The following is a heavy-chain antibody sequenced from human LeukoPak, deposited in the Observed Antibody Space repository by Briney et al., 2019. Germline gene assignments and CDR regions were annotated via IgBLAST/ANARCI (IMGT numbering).Heavy chain of an antibody. D-gene: IGHD3-10*01. CDR3: ARDMETYYYDSGSGYP. CDR1: GYTFTGYY. J-gene: IGHJ5*02. Sequence: ASVKVSCKASGYTFTGYYMHWVRQAPGQGLEWMGWINPNSGGTNYAQKFQGRVTMTRDTSISTAYMELSRLRSDDTAVYYCARDMETYYYDSGSGYPWGQGTLVTVSS. CDR2: INPNSGGT. V-gene: IGHV1-2*02.